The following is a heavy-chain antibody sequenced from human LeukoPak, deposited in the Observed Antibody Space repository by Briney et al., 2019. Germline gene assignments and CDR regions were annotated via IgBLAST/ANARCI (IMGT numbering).Heavy chain of an antibody. V-gene: IGHV3-23*01. CDR2: ISGSGSST. D-gene: IGHD2-2*01. CDR3: PHGTVYQLHY. CDR1: DFSFTTYA. Sequence: PGGSLRLSCAASDFSFTTYAMSWVRQAPGKGLEWVSAISGSGSSTYYADSVKGRFTITRDNSKNTLYLQMNSLRAEDAAVYYCPHGTVYQLHYWGQGTLVTVSS. J-gene: IGHJ4*02.